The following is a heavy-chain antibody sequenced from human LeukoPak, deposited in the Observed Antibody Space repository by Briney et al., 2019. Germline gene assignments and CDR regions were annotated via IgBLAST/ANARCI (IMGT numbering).Heavy chain of an antibody. Sequence: GGSLRLSCAASGFTFSSYWMHWVRQAPGKGLVWVSRIDTDGSDTSYADSVKGRFTISRDNAKNTLYLQMNSLRGEDTAVYYCARDRYPAAREFDYWGQGTLVTVSS. CDR3: ARDRYPAAREFDY. D-gene: IGHD2-2*01. CDR2: IDTDGSDT. CDR1: GFTFSSYW. J-gene: IGHJ4*02. V-gene: IGHV3-74*01.